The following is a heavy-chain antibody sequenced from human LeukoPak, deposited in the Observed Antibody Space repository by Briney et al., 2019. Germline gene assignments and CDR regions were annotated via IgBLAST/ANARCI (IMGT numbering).Heavy chain of an antibody. CDR1: GGTFSSYA. Sequence: ASVKVSCKASGGTFSSYAISWVRQAPGQGLEWMGWINPNSGGTNYAQKFQGRVTMTRDMSTSTVYMELSSLRSDDTAVYFCARDRIAAADSELRRFDYWGQGTLVTVSS. J-gene: IGHJ4*02. D-gene: IGHD6-13*01. CDR2: INPNSGGT. V-gene: IGHV1-2*02. CDR3: ARDRIAAADSELRRFDY.